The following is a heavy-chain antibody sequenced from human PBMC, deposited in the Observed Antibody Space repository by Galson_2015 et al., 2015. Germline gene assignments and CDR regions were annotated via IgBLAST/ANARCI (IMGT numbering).Heavy chain of an antibody. D-gene: IGHD6-6*01. J-gene: IGHJ6*02. CDR1: GYSFTSYW. V-gene: IGHV5-51*01. CDR3: ARHDTNAQYSSSSIAGNYYYGMDV. Sequence: QSGAEVKKPGESLKISCKGSGYSFTSYWIGWVRQMPGKGLERMGIIYPGDSDTRYSPSFQGQVTISADKSISTAYLQWSSLKASDTAMYYCARHDTNAQYSSSSIAGNYYYGMDVWGQGTTVTVSS. CDR2: IYPGDSDT.